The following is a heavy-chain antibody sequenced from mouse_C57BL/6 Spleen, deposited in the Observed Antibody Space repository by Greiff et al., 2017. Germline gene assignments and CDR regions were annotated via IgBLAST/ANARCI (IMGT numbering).Heavy chain of an antibody. Sequence: EVQLVESGGGLVKPGGSLKLSCAASGFTFSDYGMHWVRQAPEKGLEWVAYISSGSSTIYYADTVKGRFTISRDNAKNTLFLQITSLRSEDTAMYYCASYGSSYGAYWGQGTLVTVSA. CDR3: ASYGSSYGAY. CDR2: ISSGSSTI. J-gene: IGHJ3*01. D-gene: IGHD1-1*01. CDR1: GFTFSDYG. V-gene: IGHV5-17*01.